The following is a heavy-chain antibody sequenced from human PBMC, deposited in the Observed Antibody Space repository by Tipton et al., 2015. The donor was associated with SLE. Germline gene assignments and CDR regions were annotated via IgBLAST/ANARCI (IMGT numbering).Heavy chain of an antibody. CDR3: ASQLTGDWDAFDI. J-gene: IGHJ3*02. CDR2: IYSGGST. D-gene: IGHD7-27*01. V-gene: IGHV3-66*02. CDR1: GFTVSSNY. Sequence: SLRLSCAASGFTVSSNYMSWVRQAPGKGLEWVSVIYSGGSTYYADSAKGRFTISRDNSKNTLYLQMNSLRAEDTAVYYCASQLTGDWDAFDIWGQGTMVTVSS.